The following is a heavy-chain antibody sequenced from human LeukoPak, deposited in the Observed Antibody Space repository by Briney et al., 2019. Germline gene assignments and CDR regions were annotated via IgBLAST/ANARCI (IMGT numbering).Heavy chain of an antibody. J-gene: IGHJ5*02. Sequence: GSSVKVSCKASGGTFSSYTISLVRQAPGQGLEWMGRIIPILGIANYAQKFQGRVTITADKSTSTAYMELSSLRSEDTAVYYCARAKQGYCSSTSCPRSFDPWGQGTLVTVSS. V-gene: IGHV1-69*02. CDR1: GGTFSSYT. CDR2: IIPILGIA. CDR3: ARAKQGYCSSTSCPRSFDP. D-gene: IGHD2-2*01.